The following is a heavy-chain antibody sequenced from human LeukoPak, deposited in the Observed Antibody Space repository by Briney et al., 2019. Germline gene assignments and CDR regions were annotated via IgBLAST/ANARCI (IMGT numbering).Heavy chain of an antibody. CDR3: ARHGNYGDDGDLGY. Sequence: GESLQISCKGSGYSFSTSWVGWVRQMPGKGLEWMGIIYPGDSDTTYSPSFQGQVTISADKSISTAYLQWSSLKASDTAMYYCARHGNYGDDGDLGYWGQGTLVTVSS. CDR2: IYPGDSDT. CDR1: GYSFSTSW. J-gene: IGHJ4*02. D-gene: IGHD4-17*01. V-gene: IGHV5-51*01.